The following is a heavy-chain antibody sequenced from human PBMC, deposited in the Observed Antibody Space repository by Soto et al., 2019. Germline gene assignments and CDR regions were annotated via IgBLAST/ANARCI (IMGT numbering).Heavy chain of an antibody. CDR3: ARESEGLTSNFDY. Sequence: GGSLRLSCAASGFTFTRYSMNWVRQAPGKGLEWVSSISSTTNYIYYGDSMKGRFTISRDNAKNSLYLEMNSLRAEDTAVYYCARESEGLTSNFDYWGQGTLVTVSS. CDR1: GFTFTRYS. CDR2: ISSTTNYI. J-gene: IGHJ4*02. V-gene: IGHV3-21*06.